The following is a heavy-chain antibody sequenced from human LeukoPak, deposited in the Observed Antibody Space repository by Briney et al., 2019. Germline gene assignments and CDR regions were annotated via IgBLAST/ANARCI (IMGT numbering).Heavy chain of an antibody. CDR1: GFTFSSYA. J-gene: IGHJ4*02. Sequence: GGSLRLSCAASGFTFSSYAMHWVRQAPGKGLEWVAVISYDGSNKYYADSVKGRFTISRDNSKNTLYLQMNSLRAEDTAVYYCAKCSGIPFDYWGQGTLVTVSS. V-gene: IGHV3-30-3*02. CDR2: ISYDGSNK. D-gene: IGHD3-10*02. CDR3: AKCSGIPFDY.